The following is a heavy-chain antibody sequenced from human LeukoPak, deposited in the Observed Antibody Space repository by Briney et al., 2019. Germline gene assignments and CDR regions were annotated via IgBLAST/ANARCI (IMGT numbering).Heavy chain of an antibody. CDR2: ISGSGGST. V-gene: IGHV3-23*01. CDR3: AKSNLSRSSWYRGSGYYFDY. CDR1: GFTFSYYG. D-gene: IGHD6-13*01. J-gene: IGHJ4*02. Sequence: PGGSLRLSCAASGFTFSYYGMSWVRQAPGKGLEWVSAISGSGGSTYYADSVKGRFTISRDNSKNTLYLQMNSLRAEDTAVYYCAKSNLSRSSWYRGSGYYFDYWGQGTLVTVSS.